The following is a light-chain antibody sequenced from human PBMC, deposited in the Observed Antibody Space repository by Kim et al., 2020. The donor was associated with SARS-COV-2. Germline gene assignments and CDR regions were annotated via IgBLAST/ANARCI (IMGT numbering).Light chain of an antibody. CDR2: WAS. V-gene: IGKV4-1*01. CDR3: QQYYDAALT. J-gene: IGKJ4*01. Sequence: DIVMIQSPDSLAVSLGERATINCKSSQSVFYSSNNKNYLAWYQQKPGQPPKLLIYWASTRESGVPDRFSGSGSGTDFTLTISSLQAEDVAIYYCQQYYDAALTFGGGTKVDIK. CDR1: QSVFYSSNNKNY.